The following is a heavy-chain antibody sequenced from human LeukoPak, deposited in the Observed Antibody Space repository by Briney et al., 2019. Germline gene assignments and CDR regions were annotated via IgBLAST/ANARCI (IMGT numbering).Heavy chain of an antibody. D-gene: IGHD3-16*01. CDR3: ARFGVDYDMDV. J-gene: IGHJ6*02. V-gene: IGHV4-59*11. Sequence: PSETLSLTCTVSGGSISGHYWTWVRQPPGEGLEWIGQIHYSGKADYNPSLRSRITISVDTSKNKMSLKVTSVTAADTAVYYCARFGVDYDMDVWGQGTTVTVS. CDR2: IHYSGKA. CDR1: GGSISGHY.